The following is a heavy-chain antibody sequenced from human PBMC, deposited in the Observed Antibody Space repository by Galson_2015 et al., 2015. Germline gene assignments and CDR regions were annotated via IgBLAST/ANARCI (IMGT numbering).Heavy chain of an antibody. V-gene: IGHV4-4*02. CDR2: INHSGST. CDR1: GGSISSSNW. J-gene: IGHJ6*02. Sequence: SETLSLTCAVSGGSISSSNWLSWVRQPPGKGLEWIGEINHSGSTNYNPSLKSRVTISVDTSKNQFSLKLSSVTAADTAVYYCAQIVVPAAMVSGAYGMDVWGQGTTVTVSS. D-gene: IGHD2-2*01. CDR3: AQIVVPAAMVSGAYGMDV.